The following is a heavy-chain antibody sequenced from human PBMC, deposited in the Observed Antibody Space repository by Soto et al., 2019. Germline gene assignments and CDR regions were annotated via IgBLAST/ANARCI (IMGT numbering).Heavy chain of an antibody. Sequence: SETLSLTCTVSGGSISSYYWSWIRQPPGKGLEWIGCIYYSGSTNYNPSLKSRVTISVDTSKNQFSLKLSSVTAADTAVYYCARWTYYYDSSGYYNWFDPWGQGTLVTVSS. V-gene: IGHV4-59*01. D-gene: IGHD3-22*01. CDR3: ARWTYYYDSSGYYNWFDP. J-gene: IGHJ5*02. CDR2: IYYSGST. CDR1: GGSISSYY.